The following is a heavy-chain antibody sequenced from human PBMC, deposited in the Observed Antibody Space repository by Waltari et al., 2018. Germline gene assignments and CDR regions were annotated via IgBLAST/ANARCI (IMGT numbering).Heavy chain of an antibody. CDR1: GGSFSGYY. CDR3: ARDLRLDYCSGGSCYPNDY. V-gene: IGHV4-34*01. CDR2: INHRGST. D-gene: IGHD2-15*01. J-gene: IGHJ4*02. Sequence: QVQLQQWGAGLLKPSETLSLTCAVYGGSFSGYYWSWIRQPPGKGLEWIGEINHRGSTNYNPSLKSRVTISVDTSKNQFSLKLSSVTAADTAVYYCARDLRLDYCSGGSCYPNDYWGQGTLVTVSS.